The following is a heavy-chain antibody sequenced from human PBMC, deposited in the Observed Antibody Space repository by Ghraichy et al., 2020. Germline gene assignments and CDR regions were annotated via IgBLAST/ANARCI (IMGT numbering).Heavy chain of an antibody. CDR2: INHSGST. J-gene: IGHJ3*02. V-gene: IGHV4-34*01. D-gene: IGHD1-26*01. Sequence: SETLSLTCAVYGGSFSGYYWSWIRQPPGKGLEWIGEINHSGSTNYNPSLKSRVTISVDTSKNQFSLKLSSVTAADTAVYYCARAGGATSRDIWGQGTMVTVSS. CDR1: GGSFSGYY. CDR3: ARAGGATSRDI.